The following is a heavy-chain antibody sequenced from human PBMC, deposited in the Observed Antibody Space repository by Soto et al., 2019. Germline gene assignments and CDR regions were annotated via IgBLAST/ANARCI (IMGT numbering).Heavy chain of an antibody. D-gene: IGHD2-8*01. V-gene: IGHV4-31*03. J-gene: IGHJ6*02. Sequence: SETLSLTCTVSGGSISSGGYYWSWIRQHPGKGLEWIGYIYYSGSTYYNPSLKSRVTISVDTSKNQFSLKLSSVTAADTAVYYCARDHGLGHYYYGMDVWGQGTTVTAP. CDR1: GGSISSGGYY. CDR2: IYYSGST. CDR3: ARDHGLGHYYYGMDV.